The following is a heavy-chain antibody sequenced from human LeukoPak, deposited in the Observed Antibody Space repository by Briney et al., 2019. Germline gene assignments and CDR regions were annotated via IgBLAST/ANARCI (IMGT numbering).Heavy chain of an antibody. CDR3: ASPRGDDSGGYYTWYFHH. V-gene: IGHV4-39*07. J-gene: IGHJ1*01. CDR2: SGST. CDR1: GGSISNCSYY. Sequence: NSSETLSLTCTVSGGSISNCSYYWGCIRQPPGKGQEWIGSGSTYYNPSLKSRVTISVDTSKNQFSLKLSSVTAADTAVYLCASPRGDDSGGYYTWYFHHWGQGILVTVSS. D-gene: IGHD3-22*01.